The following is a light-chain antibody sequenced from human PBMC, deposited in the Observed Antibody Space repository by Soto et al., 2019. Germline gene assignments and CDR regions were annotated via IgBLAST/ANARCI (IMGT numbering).Light chain of an antibody. CDR1: RSISNW. J-gene: IGKJ3*01. CDR3: QQYNTDPFT. Sequence: DIQMTQSPSTLSASVGDRVTITCRASRSISNWLAWYQQKPGKAPKLLIYDASNLESGVPSRFSGSGSGTEFTLTISRLQPDDLGTFYCQQYNTDPFTFGPGTIVDIK. CDR2: DAS. V-gene: IGKV1-5*01.